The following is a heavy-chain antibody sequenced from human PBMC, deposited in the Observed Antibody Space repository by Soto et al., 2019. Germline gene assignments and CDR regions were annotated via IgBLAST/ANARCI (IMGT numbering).Heavy chain of an antibody. Sequence: QVQLQESGPGLVKPSQTLSLTCTVSGGSISSGGYYWSWIRQHPGKGLEWIGYIYYSGSTYYNPSLKSRVTTSVDTSKNQFSLKLSSVTAADTAVYYCARDRIDYVWGSYRDYYGMDVWGQGTTVTVSS. CDR3: ARDRIDYVWGSYRDYYGMDV. V-gene: IGHV4-31*03. D-gene: IGHD3-16*02. CDR1: GGSISSGGYY. CDR2: IYYSGST. J-gene: IGHJ6*02.